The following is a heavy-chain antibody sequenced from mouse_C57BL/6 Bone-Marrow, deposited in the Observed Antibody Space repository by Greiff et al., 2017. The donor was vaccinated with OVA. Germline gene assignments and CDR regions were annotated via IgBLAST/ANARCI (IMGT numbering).Heavy chain of an antibody. Sequence: DVQLVESGGDLVKPGGSLKLSCAASGFTFSSYGMSWVRQTPDKRLEWVATISSGGSYTYYPDSVKGRFTISRDNAKNTLYLQMSSLKSEDTAMYYCARIITTVVADYWGQGTTLTVSS. CDR1: GFTFSSYG. CDR2: ISSGGSYT. D-gene: IGHD1-1*01. CDR3: ARIITTVVADY. V-gene: IGHV5-6*01. J-gene: IGHJ2*01.